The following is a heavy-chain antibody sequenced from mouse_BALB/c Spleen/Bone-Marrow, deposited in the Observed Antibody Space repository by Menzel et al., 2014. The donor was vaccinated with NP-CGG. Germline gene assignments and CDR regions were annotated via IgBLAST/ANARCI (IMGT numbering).Heavy chain of an antibody. CDR1: GYTVTSYY. D-gene: IGHD2-4*01. J-gene: IGHJ3*01. V-gene: IGHV1S56*01. CDR2: IYPGNVNT. Sequence: QVQLQQSGPELVKPGASVRISCKASGYTVTSYYIHWVKQRPGQGLEWIGWIYPGNVNTKYNEKFKGKATLTADKSSSTAYMQLSGLTSEDSAVYFCARDDYAYWGQGTLVTVSA. CDR3: ARDDYAY.